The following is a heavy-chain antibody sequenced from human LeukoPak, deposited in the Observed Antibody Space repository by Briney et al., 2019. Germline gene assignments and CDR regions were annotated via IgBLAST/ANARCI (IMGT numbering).Heavy chain of an antibody. CDR2: ISAYNGKT. V-gene: IGHV1-18*04. J-gene: IGHJ5*02. Sequence: GASVKVSCKASGYTFTGYYIHWVRQAPGQGLEWMGRISAYNGKTKYAQKLQGRVTMTTETSTSTAYMELRSLRSDDTAVYYCARARQQLVWANWFDPWGQGTLVTVSS. D-gene: IGHD6-13*01. CDR3: ARARQQLVWANWFDP. CDR1: GYTFTGYY.